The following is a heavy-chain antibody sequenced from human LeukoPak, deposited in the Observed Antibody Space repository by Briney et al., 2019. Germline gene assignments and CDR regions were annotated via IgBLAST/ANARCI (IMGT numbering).Heavy chain of an antibody. D-gene: IGHD5-24*01. Sequence: SETLSLTCTVSGGSISSYYWSWIRQPPGKGLEWIGDIYYSGSTNYNPSLKSRVTISVGTSKNQFSLKLSSVTAADTAVYYCARVADGYWGQGILVTVSS. V-gene: IGHV4-59*01. CDR3: ARVADGY. CDR1: GGSISSYY. J-gene: IGHJ4*02. CDR2: IYYSGST.